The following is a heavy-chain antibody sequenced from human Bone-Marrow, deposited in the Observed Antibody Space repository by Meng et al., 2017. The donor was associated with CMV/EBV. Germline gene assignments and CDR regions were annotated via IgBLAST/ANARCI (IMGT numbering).Heavy chain of an antibody. D-gene: IGHD2-21*01. V-gene: IGHV1-69*05. CDR3: ARDSRGYCGGDCYLYV. Sequence: SVKVSCKASGGTFSSYAISWVRQAPGQGLEWMGGIIPIFGTANYAQKFQGRVTITTDESTSTAYMELSSLRSEDTAVYYCARDSRGYCGGDCYLYVWGQGNTVTVSS. CDR1: GGTFSSYA. J-gene: IGHJ6*02. CDR2: IIPIFGTA.